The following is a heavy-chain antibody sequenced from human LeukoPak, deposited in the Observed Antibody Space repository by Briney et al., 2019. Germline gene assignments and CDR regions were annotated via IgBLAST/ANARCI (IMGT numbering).Heavy chain of an antibody. CDR2: IYPGDSDT. CDR1: GYSFTSYW. Sequence: GESLKISCKGSGYSFTSYWIGWVRQMPGKGLEWMGIIYPGDSDTRYSPSFQGQVTISADKSISTAYLQWSSLKASDTAMYYCASGLKYCSGGSCYDYWGQGTPVTVSS. D-gene: IGHD2-15*01. CDR3: ASGLKYCSGGSCYDY. V-gene: IGHV5-51*01. J-gene: IGHJ4*02.